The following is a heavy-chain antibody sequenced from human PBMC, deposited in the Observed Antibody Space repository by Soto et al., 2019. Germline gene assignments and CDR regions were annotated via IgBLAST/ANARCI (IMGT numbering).Heavy chain of an antibody. Sequence: QVQLVESGGGVVQPGRSLRLSCAASGFTFSSYGMHWVRQAPGKGLEWVAVIWYDGSNKYYADSVKGRFTISRDNSKNTLYLQMNSLRAEDTAVYYCARDLIEYYGRPFSRTGMDVWGQGTTVTVSS. V-gene: IGHV3-33*01. CDR3: ARDLIEYYGRPFSRTGMDV. CDR2: IWYDGSNK. J-gene: IGHJ6*02. CDR1: GFTFSSYG. D-gene: IGHD3-10*01.